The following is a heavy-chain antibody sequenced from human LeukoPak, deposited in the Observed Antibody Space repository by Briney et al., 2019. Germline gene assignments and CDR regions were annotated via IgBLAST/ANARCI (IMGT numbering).Heavy chain of an antibody. V-gene: IGHV1-69*04. CDR3: ARDSSIAVAGILDY. Sequence: ASVTVSCKASGGTFSSYAISWVRQAPGQGLEWMGRIIPILGIANYAQKFQGRVTITADKSTSTAYMELSSLRSEDTAVYYCARDSSIAVAGILDYWGQGTLVTVSS. D-gene: IGHD6-19*01. CDR2: IIPILGIA. CDR1: GGTFSSYA. J-gene: IGHJ4*02.